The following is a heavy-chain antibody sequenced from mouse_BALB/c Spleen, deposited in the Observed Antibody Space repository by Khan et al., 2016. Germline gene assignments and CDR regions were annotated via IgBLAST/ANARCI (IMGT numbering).Heavy chain of an antibody. J-gene: IGHJ2*01. CDR3: ARTARIKY. V-gene: IGHV3-2*02. Sequence: EVQLQESGPGLVKPSQSLYLTCTVTGYSITSGYGWNWIRQFPGNKLEWMGYISYSGSTNYNPSLKSRISITRDTSKNQFFLQLNSVTTEDIATYYCARTARIKYWGQGTTLTVSS. D-gene: IGHD1-2*01. CDR1: GYSITSGYG. CDR2: ISYSGST.